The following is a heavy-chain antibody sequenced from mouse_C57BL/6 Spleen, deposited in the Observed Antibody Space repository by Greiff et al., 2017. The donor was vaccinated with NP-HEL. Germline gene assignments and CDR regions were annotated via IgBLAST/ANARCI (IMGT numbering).Heavy chain of an antibody. CDR2: IDPSDSYT. J-gene: IGHJ2*01. CDR3: ARIVGGYYFDY. Sequence: VQLQQPGAELVKPGASVKLSCKASGYTFTSYWMPWVKQRPGQGLEWIGEIDPSDSYTNYHQKFKGKATLTVDTSSSTAYMQLSSLTSEDSAVYYCARIVGGYYFDYWGQGTTLTVSS. V-gene: IGHV1-50*01. D-gene: IGHD1-1*01. CDR1: GYTFTSYW.